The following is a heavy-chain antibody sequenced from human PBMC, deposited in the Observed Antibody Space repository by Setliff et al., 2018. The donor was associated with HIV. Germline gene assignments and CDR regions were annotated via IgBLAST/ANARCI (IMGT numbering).Heavy chain of an antibody. CDR2: TYYRSEWKN. D-gene: IGHD3-9*01. Sequence: PSQTLSLTCVISGDSVSSTSGAWTWIRQSPSGGLEWLGRTYYRSEWKNDYAVSLKSRITVNADTSKNQFSLHLKSVTPEDSAVYYCAGGTWFDGLDSWSQGSLVTSPQ. CDR1: GDSVSSTSGA. V-gene: IGHV6-1*01. CDR3: AGGTWFDGLDS. J-gene: IGHJ4*02.